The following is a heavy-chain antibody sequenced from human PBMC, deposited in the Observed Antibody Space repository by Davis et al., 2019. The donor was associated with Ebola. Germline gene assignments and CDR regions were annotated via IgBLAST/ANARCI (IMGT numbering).Heavy chain of an antibody. J-gene: IGHJ1*01. Sequence: GESLKISCAASGFTFSSYAMSWVRQAPGKGLEWVSVIRGSGTGTYYADSVKGRFTVSRDNSKNTLSLQMTSLRVEDTAVYFCACRLCSGSSCQQCQHWGQGTLVTVSS. CDR3: ACRLCSGSSCQQCQH. CDR2: IRGSGTGT. V-gene: IGHV3-23*01. CDR1: GFTFSSYA. D-gene: IGHD2-2*01.